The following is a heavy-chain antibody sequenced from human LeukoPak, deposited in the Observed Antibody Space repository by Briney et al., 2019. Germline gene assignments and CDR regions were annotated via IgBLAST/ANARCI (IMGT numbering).Heavy chain of an antibody. J-gene: IGHJ4*02. CDR2: INHSGST. CDR3: ARGHPHRGVAATTSRFDY. D-gene: IGHD2-15*01. CDR1: GGSISSSSYY. Sequence: TPSETLSLTCTVSGGSISSSSYYWSWIRQPPGKGLEWIGEINHSGSTNYNPSLKSRVTISVDTSKNQFSLKLSSVTAADTAVYYCARGHPHRGVAATTSRFDYWGQGTLVTVSS. V-gene: IGHV4-39*07.